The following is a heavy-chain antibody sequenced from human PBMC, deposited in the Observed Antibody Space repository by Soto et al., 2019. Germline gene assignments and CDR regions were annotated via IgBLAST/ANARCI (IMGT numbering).Heavy chain of an antibody. CDR3: ARVAVAGTRVDY. D-gene: IGHD6-19*01. J-gene: IGHJ4*02. CDR1: WGSSVGSGG. CDR2: IYHSGST. Sequence: PSETLCLSWAVAWGSSVGSGGWSWVRQPPGKGLEWIGEIYHSGSTNYNPSLKSRVTISVDKSKNQFSLKLSSVTAADTAVYYCARVAVAGTRVDYWGQGTLVTV. V-gene: IGHV4-4*02.